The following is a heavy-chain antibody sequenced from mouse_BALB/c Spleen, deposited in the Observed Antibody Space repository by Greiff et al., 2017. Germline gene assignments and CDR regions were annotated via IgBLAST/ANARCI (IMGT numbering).Heavy chain of an antibody. V-gene: IGHV1-80*01. J-gene: IGHJ4*01. Sequence: QVQLQQSGAELVRPGSSVKISCKASGYAFTSYSMHWVKQRPGQGLEWIGHIYPGNGDTNYNGKFKGKATLTVDKSSSTAYMQLSSLTSEDSAVYCSASLPYYALAYWGQGTSVTVS. CDR2: IYPGNGDT. CDR3: ASLPYYALAY. CDR1: GYAFTSYS.